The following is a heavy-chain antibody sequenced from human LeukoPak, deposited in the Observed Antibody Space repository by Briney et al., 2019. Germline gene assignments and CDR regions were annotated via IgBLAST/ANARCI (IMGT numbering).Heavy chain of an antibody. V-gene: IGHV1-8*03. D-gene: IGHD2-15*01. J-gene: IGHJ5*02. CDR3: AGRMIDP. CDR1: GYTFTSSY. CDR2: MNPNSGNT. Sequence: ASGKLSCKASGYTFTSSYMHWVRQATGQGLEWMGWMNPNSGNTGYAQKFQGRVAITRNTSISTAYMELSSLRSEDTAVYYCAGRMIDPWGQGTLVTVSS.